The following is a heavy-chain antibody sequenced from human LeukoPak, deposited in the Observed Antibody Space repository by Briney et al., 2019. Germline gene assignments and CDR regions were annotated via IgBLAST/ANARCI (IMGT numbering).Heavy chain of an antibody. CDR2: IECDGSDK. CDR3: TITPSSGLDY. D-gene: IGHD6-19*01. J-gene: IGHJ4*02. Sequence: PGGSLRLSCAASGFTFSSYGMHWVRQTPGKGLEWVAFIECDGSDKFYADSLKGRFTISRDNSKNTLYLQMSSLRADDTAVYYCTITPSSGLDYWGQGTLVTVSS. V-gene: IGHV3-30*02. CDR1: GFTFSSYG.